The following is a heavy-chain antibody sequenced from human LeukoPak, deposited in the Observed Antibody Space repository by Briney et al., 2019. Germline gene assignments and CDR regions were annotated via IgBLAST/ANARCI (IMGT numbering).Heavy chain of an antibody. CDR3: ARKGRRYQLPPYYYYGMDV. Sequence: SETLSLTCAVYGGSFSGYNWSWIRQPPGKGLEWIGEINHSGSTNYNPSLKSRVTISVDTSKNQFSLKLSSVTAADTAVYYCARKGRRYQLPPYYYYGMDVWGKGTTVTVSS. V-gene: IGHV4-34*01. D-gene: IGHD2-2*01. CDR1: GGSFSGYN. CDR2: INHSGST. J-gene: IGHJ6*04.